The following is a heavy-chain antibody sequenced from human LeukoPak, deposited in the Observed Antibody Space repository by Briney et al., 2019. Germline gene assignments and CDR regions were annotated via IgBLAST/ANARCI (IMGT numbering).Heavy chain of an antibody. Sequence: GGSLRLSCAASGFTFSSYWMNWVCQAPGKGLVWVSRIASDGSSTTYADSVKGRLTISRDNSKNTLYLQMNSLRAEDTAVYYCAKDRVVYDSSGYFDYWGQGTLVTVSS. CDR1: GFTFSSYW. J-gene: IGHJ4*02. CDR3: AKDRVVYDSSGYFDY. V-gene: IGHV3-74*01. D-gene: IGHD3-22*01. CDR2: IASDGSST.